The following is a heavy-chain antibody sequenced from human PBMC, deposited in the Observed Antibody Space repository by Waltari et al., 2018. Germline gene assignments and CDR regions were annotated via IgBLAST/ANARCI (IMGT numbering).Heavy chain of an antibody. CDR3: ARTFCSRTRCPGTDV. D-gene: IGHD2-2*01. J-gene: IGHJ6*02. CDR1: GGSFRDYL. CDR2: IYHSGRT. Sequence: QVQLQQWGAGLLKPSETLSLNCAVYGGSFRDYLWTWIRQPPGKGLQWIGEIYHSGRTTYNPSLGSRVTISLDMPKNQFSLKLNSVTAADTAMYYCARTFCSRTRCPGTDVWGQGTTVTVSS. V-gene: IGHV4-34*01.